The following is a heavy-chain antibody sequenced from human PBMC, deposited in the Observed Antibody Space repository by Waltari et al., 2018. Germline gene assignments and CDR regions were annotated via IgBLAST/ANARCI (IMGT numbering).Heavy chain of an antibody. D-gene: IGHD2-21*02. V-gene: IGHV1-2*02. CDR3: AREYCGGDCRLFDY. Sequence: LVQSGAEVMKPGASVRVSCKASRDAVTDNYIHWVRQAPGQGLEWMGWVNPNGGGTNYAQRFAGRITVTWDASITTAYMEFSRLTSGDTAVYFCAREYCGGDCRLFDYWGQGTPVTVSS. J-gene: IGHJ4*02. CDR2: VNPNGGGT. CDR1: RDAVTDNY.